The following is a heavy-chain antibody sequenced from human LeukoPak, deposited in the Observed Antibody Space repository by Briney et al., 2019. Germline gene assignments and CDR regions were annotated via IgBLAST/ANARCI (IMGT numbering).Heavy chain of an antibody. CDR2: IYYSGST. V-gene: IGHV4-59*08. D-gene: IGHD6-6*01. J-gene: IGHJ4*02. CDR1: GGSINNYY. Sequence: SETLSLTCTIPGGSINNYYWSWIRQPPGKGLEWIGYIYYSGSTSYNPSLKSRVTISVDTSENQFSLSLSSVTAADTAVYYCARHRPGPYDYWGQGTLVTVSS. CDR3: ARHRPGPYDY.